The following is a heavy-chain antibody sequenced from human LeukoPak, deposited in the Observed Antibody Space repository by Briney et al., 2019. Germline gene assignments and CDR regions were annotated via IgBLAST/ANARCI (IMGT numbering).Heavy chain of an antibody. V-gene: IGHV4-39*01. CDR2: IHYSAST. CDR3: GRQSGEFPPFEF. D-gene: IGHD2-15*01. CDR1: GGSIGRSSNY. J-gene: IGHJ4*02. Sequence: LETLSLTCSVSGGSIGRSSNYWGWIRQPPGKGLEWIGSIHYSASTFYNPSLKSRVTVSVDTSRTHFSLRLSSVTAADTAVYYCGRQSGEFPPFEFWGQGTPVTVSS.